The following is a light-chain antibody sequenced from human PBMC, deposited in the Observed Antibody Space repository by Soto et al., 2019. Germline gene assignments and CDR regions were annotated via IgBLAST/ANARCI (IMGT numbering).Light chain of an antibody. CDR2: AAS. V-gene: IGKV1-39*01. CDR3: QQSYSTPPGT. CDR1: QSITTF. J-gene: IGKJ1*01. Sequence: IQMTQSPSSLSASVGDRVTITCRASQSITTFLNWYQQKPGKAPNLLIYAASSLQSGAPSRFGGSGSGTDFTLTISSLQPEDFATYYCQQSYSTPPGTFGQGTKVDIK.